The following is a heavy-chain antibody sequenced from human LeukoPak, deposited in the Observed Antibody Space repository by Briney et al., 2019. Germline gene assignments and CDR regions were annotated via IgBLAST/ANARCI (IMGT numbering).Heavy chain of an antibody. CDR3: ARDRYSGSSPYFDY. Sequence: SETLSLTCTVSGGSISSGSYYWSWIRQPAGKGLEWIGRICTSGSTNYNPSLKSRVTISVDTSKNQFSLKLSSVTAADTAVYYCARDRYSGSSPYFDYWGQGTLVTVSS. CDR2: ICTSGST. J-gene: IGHJ4*02. CDR1: GGSISSGSYY. V-gene: IGHV4-61*02. D-gene: IGHD1-26*01.